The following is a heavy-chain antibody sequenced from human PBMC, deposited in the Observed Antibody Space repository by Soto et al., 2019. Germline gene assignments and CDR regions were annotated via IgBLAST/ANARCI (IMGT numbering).Heavy chain of an antibody. D-gene: IGHD2-21*01. CDR3: AHTPFFGDKLDY. Sequence: QITLKESGPTLVKPTQTLTLTCTFSGFSLRTGGVGVAWIRQPPGKALEWLAVIYWDDDKRYSPSLKTRLTITKDTSKNQVVLTMTNMDPVVTATYFCAHTPFFGDKLDYWGQGTLVIVSS. CDR2: IYWDDDK. CDR1: GFSLRTGGVG. J-gene: IGHJ4*02. V-gene: IGHV2-5*02.